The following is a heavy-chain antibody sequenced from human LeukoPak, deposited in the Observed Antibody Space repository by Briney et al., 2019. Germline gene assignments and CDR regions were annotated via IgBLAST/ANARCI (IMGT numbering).Heavy chain of an antibody. Sequence: ASVKVSCKASGYTFTSNYIHWVRQAPGQGLEWMGIINPSGGSTSYAQKFQGRVTMTRDTSTSTVYMELSSLRSEDTAVYYCARERRYYYYYYGMDVWGQGTTVTVSS. V-gene: IGHV1-46*01. CDR1: GYTFTSNY. J-gene: IGHJ6*02. CDR2: INPSGGST. CDR3: ARERRYYYYYYGMDV.